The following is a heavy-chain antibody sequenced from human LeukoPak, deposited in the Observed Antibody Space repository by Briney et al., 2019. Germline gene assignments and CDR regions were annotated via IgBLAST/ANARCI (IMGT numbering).Heavy chain of an antibody. J-gene: IGHJ5*02. Sequence: GGSLRLSCAASGFTFSSYAMSWVRQAPGKGLEWVSPISGSGGSTYYADSVKGRFTISRDNSKNTLYLQMNSLRAEDTAVYYCAKLPHSSGPHGVWFDPWGQGTLVTVSS. CDR3: AKLPHSSGPHGVWFDP. CDR1: GFTFSSYA. CDR2: ISGSGGST. D-gene: IGHD6-19*01. V-gene: IGHV3-23*01.